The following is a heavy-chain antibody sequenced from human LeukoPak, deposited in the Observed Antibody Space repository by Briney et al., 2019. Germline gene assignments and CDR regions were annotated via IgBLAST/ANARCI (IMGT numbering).Heavy chain of an antibody. D-gene: IGHD3/OR15-3a*01. V-gene: IGHV1-69*13. J-gene: IGHJ4*02. CDR1: GGTFSSYA. CDR2: IIPIFGTA. Sequence: GASVKVSCKASGGTFSSYAISWVRQAPRQGLEWMGGIIPIFGTANYAQKFQGRVTITADESTSTAYMELSSLRSEDTAVYYCAVSGLLRFDYWGQGTLVTVSS. CDR3: AVSGLLRFDY.